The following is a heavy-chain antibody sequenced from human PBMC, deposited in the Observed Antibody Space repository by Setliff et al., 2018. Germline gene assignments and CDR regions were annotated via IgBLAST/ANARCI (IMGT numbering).Heavy chain of an antibody. CDR2: ISGNSGST. Sequence: PGGSLRLSCAASGFTFSSFAMSWVRQAPGKRLEWVSDISGNSGSTYYAASVKGRFTISRDNSKNTLYLQMNSLRAEDTAVYYCARFACSGGSCYLSSSDYWGQGTLVTVSS. D-gene: IGHD2-15*01. CDR1: GFTFSSFA. J-gene: IGHJ4*02. V-gene: IGHV3-23*01. CDR3: ARFACSGGSCYLSSSDY.